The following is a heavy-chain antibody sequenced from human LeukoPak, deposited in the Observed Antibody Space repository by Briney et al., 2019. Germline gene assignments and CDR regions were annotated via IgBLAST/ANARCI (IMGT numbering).Heavy chain of an antibody. CDR1: AGSVSSGGNY. V-gene: IGHV4-31*03. CDR3: ARDLGVRGMDV. J-gene: IGHJ6*02. CDR2: LYYTGTT. Sequence: SETLSLTCTVTAGSVSSGGNYWSWIRQHPGKGLEWIGYLYYTGTTYYNPSLKSRITISVDTSKTQFSLRLSSVFAADTAIYYCARDLGVRGMDVWGQGTTVTVSS. D-gene: IGHD2-21*01.